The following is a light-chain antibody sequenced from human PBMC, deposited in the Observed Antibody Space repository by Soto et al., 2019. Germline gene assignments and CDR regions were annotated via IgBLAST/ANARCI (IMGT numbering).Light chain of an antibody. V-gene: IGKV1-5*03. CDR3: QQYIRYSPYT. CDR2: KAS. Sequence: DIQMTQFPSTLSASIGDRVTITCRASQTISSSLAWYQQKPGKAPKLLIYKASNLETGVPSRFSGSGSGTGFALTISSLQPDDFATYYCQQYIRYSPYTFGQGTRLEIK. CDR1: QTISSS. J-gene: IGKJ2*01.